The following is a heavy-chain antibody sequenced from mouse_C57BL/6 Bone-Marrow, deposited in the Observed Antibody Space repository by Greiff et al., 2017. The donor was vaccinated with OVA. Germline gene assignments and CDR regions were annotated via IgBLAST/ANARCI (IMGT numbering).Heavy chain of an antibody. D-gene: IGHD2-4*01. CDR2: IRSGGSNYAT. V-gene: IGHV10-3*01. CDR3: VRGYDSLAY. J-gene: IGHJ3*01. Sequence: EVMLVESGGGLVQPKGSLKLSCAASGFTFNTYAMHWVRQAPGKGLEWVARIRSGGSNYATYYADSVKDRFTISRNDSQSMLYLQMNNLKTEDAAVYYCVRGYDSLAYWGQGTLVTVSA. CDR1: GFTFNTYA.